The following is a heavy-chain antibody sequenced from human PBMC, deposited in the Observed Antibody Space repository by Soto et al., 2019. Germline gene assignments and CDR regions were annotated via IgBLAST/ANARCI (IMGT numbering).Heavy chain of an antibody. V-gene: IGHV4-59*01. Sequence: QVQLQESGPGLVKPSETLSLTCTVSGGSISRYYWSWIRQPPGKGLEWIGYIYYSGSTNYNPSLKSRVTMSVDTSKNQFSLKLSSVTAADMALYYCANTTWFGTATSYYYYMDAWGIGTTVTVSS. CDR2: IYYSGST. CDR3: ANTTWFGTATSYYYYMDA. D-gene: IGHD3-10*01. J-gene: IGHJ6*03. CDR1: GGSISRYY.